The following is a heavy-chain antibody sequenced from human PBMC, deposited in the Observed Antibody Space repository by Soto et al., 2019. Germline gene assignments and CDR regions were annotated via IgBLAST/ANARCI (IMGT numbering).Heavy chain of an antibody. J-gene: IGHJ4*02. V-gene: IGHV3-53*04. CDR2: IYSGGST. CDR3: ERGRYYDILAVQIGCFDY. Sequence: EVQLVESGGGLVQPGGSLRLSCAASGFTVSSNYMSWVGQAPGKGLEWVSVIYSGGSTYYADSVKGRFTISRHNSKNTLYLQMNGVRAADTAVYYCERGRYYDILAVQIGCFDYWGQGTLVTVSS. D-gene: IGHD3-9*01. CDR1: GFTVSSNY.